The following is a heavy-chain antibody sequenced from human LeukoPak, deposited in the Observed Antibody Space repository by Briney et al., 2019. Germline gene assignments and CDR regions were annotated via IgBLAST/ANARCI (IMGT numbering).Heavy chain of an antibody. CDR3: AREVVWSGYYSYYYYYMDV. Sequence: SVKVSCKASEGTFISYAISWVRQAPGQGLEWMGGIIPIFGTANYAQKFQGRVTITADESTSTAYMELSSLRSEDTAVYYCAREVVWSGYYSYYYYYMDVWGKGTTVTVSS. D-gene: IGHD3-3*01. V-gene: IGHV1-69*01. CDR1: EGTFISYA. J-gene: IGHJ6*03. CDR2: IIPIFGTA.